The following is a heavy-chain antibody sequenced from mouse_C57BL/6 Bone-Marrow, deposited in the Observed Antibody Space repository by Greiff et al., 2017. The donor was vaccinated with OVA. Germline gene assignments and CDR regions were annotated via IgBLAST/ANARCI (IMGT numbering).Heavy chain of an antibody. CDR2: IDPEDGET. V-gene: IGHV14-2*01. Sequence: EVKLMESGAELVKPGASVKLSCTASGFNIKDYYMHWVKQRTEQGLEWIGRIDPEDGETKYAPNFQGKATITADTSSNTAYLQLSSLTSEDTAVYYCARLDGGYYDYWGQGTTLTVSS. CDR3: ARLDGGYYDY. CDR1: GFNIKDYY. D-gene: IGHD2-3*01. J-gene: IGHJ2*01.